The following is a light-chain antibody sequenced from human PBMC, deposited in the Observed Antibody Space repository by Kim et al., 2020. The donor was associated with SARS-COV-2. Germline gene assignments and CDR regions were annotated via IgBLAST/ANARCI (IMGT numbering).Light chain of an antibody. CDR3: ATWDDSLTGPV. V-gene: IGLV1-44*01. Sequence: GQRGTISCSGSRPNDGRNSLTWYLLLPGTAPGLLTYSDDGRPSGVPDRFSGSKSGTSASLAISGLQSEDEAHYYCATWDDSLTGPVFGGGTKLTVL. CDR1: RPNDGRNS. J-gene: IGLJ3*02. CDR2: SDD.